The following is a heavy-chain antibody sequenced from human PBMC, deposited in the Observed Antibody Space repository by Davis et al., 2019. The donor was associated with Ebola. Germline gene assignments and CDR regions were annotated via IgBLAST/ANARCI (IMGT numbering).Heavy chain of an antibody. J-gene: IGHJ4*02. Sequence: ASVKVSCKASGYTFTGYYMHWVRQAPGQGLEWMGWINPNSGGTYYAQKFQGWVTMTRDTSISTAYMELSRLRSDDTAVYYCARGGYCTGGVCYYFDYWGQGTLVTVSS. CDR2: INPNSGGT. CDR1: GYTFTGYY. CDR3: ARGGYCTGGVCYYFDY. D-gene: IGHD2-8*02. V-gene: IGHV1-2*04.